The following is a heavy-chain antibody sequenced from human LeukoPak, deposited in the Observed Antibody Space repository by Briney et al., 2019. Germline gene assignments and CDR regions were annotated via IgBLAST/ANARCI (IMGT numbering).Heavy chain of an antibody. CDR2: IYHSGST. D-gene: IGHD2-2*01. CDR1: GYSISSGYY. CDR3: ARDSVVVPAAIHWFDP. Sequence: PSETLSLTCAVSGYSISSGYYWGWIRQPPGQGLGWIGSIYHSGSTYYNPSLKSRVTISVDTSKNQFSLKLSSVTAADTAVYYCARDSVVVPAAIHWFDPWGQGTLVTVSS. V-gene: IGHV4-38-2*02. J-gene: IGHJ5*02.